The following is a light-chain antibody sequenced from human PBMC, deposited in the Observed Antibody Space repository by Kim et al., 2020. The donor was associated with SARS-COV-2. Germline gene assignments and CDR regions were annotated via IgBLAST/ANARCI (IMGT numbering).Light chain of an antibody. CDR2: DNN. Sequence: GQKVTTSCSGSGSNVGNKFVSWYQQLPGTAPKLLIYDNNKRPSGIPDRFACSKSGTSATLGITGLQTGDEADYYCGTWDSSLSAVFGGGTQLTVL. J-gene: IGLJ2*01. CDR1: GSNVGNKF. V-gene: IGLV1-51*01. CDR3: GTWDSSLSAV.